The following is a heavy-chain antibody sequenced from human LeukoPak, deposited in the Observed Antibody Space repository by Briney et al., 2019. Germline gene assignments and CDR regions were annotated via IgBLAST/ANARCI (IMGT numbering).Heavy chain of an antibody. D-gene: IGHD2-2*03. V-gene: IGHV4-59*08. Sequence: SGTLSLTCTVSGGSISSYYWSWIRQPPGKGLEWIGYIYYSGSTNYNPSLKSRVTISVDTSKNQFSLKLSSVTAADTAVYFCARGGYCSSTSCLDPWGQGTLVTVSS. CDR2: IYYSGST. J-gene: IGHJ5*02. CDR1: GGSISSYY. CDR3: ARGGYCSSTSCLDP.